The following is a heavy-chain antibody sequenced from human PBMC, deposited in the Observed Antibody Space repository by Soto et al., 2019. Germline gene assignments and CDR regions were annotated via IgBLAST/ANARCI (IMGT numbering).Heavy chain of an antibody. D-gene: IGHD6-19*01. V-gene: IGHV3-23*01. CDR1: GFTFSKYA. CDR2: ISGSGSST. J-gene: IGHJ4*02. Sequence: GGSLRLSCAASGFTFSKYAMSWVRQAPGKGLEWVSGISGSGSSTYYADSVKGRATISRDNAKNTLYVQMNSLRAEDTAIYYCAKGQSITVAGSTDYWGQGTLVTVSS. CDR3: AKGQSITVAGSTDY.